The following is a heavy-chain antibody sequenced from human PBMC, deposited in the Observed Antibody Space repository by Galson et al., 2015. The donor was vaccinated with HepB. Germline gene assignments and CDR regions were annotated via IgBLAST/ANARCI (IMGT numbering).Heavy chain of an antibody. J-gene: IGHJ5*02. D-gene: IGHD2-2*01. CDR3: ARDRRAGYCSSTSCSPNWFDP. Sequence: SLRLSCAASGFTFSSYSMNWVRQAPGKGLEWVSSISSSSSYIYYADSVKGRFTISRDNAKNSLYLQMNSLRAEDTAVYYCARDRRAGYCSSTSCSPNWFDPWGQGTLVTVSS. CDR1: GFTFSSYS. CDR2: ISSSSSYI. V-gene: IGHV3-21*01.